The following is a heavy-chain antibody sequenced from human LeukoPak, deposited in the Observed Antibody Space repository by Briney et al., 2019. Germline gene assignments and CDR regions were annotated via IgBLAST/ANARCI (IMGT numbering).Heavy chain of an antibody. CDR2: ISAYNGNT. CDR1: GYTFTSYG. J-gene: IGHJ4*02. CDR3: ARNILGSSTSCYPPLDY. V-gene: IGHV1-18*01. D-gene: IGHD2-2*01. Sequence: EASVKVSCKASGYTFTSYGISWVRQAPGQGLEWMGWISAYNGNTNYAQKLQGGVTMTTDTSTSTAYMELRSLRSDDTAVYYCARNILGSSTSCYPPLDYWGQGTLVTVSS.